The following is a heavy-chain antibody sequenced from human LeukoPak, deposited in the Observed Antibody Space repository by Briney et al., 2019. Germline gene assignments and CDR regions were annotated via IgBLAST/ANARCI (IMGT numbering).Heavy chain of an antibody. CDR3: AKDIVFSPRSYYDFWSGYYTFDAFDI. CDR1: GFTFSSYA. V-gene: IGHV3-30-3*01. Sequence: GRSLRLSCAASGFTFSSYAMHWVRQAPGKGLEWVAVISYDGSNKYYADSVKGRFTISRDNSKNTLYLQMNSLRAEDTAVYYCAKDIVFSPRSYYDFWSGYYTFDAFDIWGQGTMVTVSS. CDR2: ISYDGSNK. D-gene: IGHD3-3*01. J-gene: IGHJ3*02.